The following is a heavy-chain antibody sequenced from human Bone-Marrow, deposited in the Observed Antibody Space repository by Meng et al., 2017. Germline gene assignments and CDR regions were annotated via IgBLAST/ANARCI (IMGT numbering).Heavy chain of an antibody. V-gene: IGHV3-20*04. Sequence: GESLKISCAASGFTFDDYGMSWVRQAPGKGLEWVSGINWNGGSTGYADSVKGRFTISRDNAKNSLYLQMNSLRAEDTALYYCARGTPLIYYGSSGYYDYWGQGTRVTVSS. D-gene: IGHD3-22*01. J-gene: IGHJ4*02. CDR2: INWNGGST. CDR3: ARGTPLIYYGSSGYYDY. CDR1: GFTFDDYG.